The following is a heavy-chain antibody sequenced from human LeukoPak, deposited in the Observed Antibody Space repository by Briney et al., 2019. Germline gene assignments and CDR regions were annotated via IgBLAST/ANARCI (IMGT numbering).Heavy chain of an antibody. V-gene: IGHV3-66*01. D-gene: IGHD3-9*01. CDR2: IYSGGST. CDR3: ALGLVTDY. Sequence: GGSLRLSRAASGFTLSSNFMSWVRQAPGKGLEWVSVIYSGGSTYYADSVKGRFTISRDNSKNTLYLQMNSLRVEDTAVYYCALGLVTDYWGQGTLVTVSS. CDR1: GFTLSSNF. J-gene: IGHJ4*02.